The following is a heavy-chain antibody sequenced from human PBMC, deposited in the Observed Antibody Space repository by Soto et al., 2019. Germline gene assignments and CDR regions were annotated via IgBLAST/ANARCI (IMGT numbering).Heavy chain of an antibody. J-gene: IGHJ4*02. CDR1: GFTFSSYA. D-gene: IGHD6-13*01. CDR2: ISYDGSNK. CDR3: ASAKAPYSSSWDPRFDY. Sequence: QVQLVESGGGVVQPGRSLRLSCAASGFTFSSYAMHWVRQAPGKGLEWVAVISYDGSNKYYADSVKGRFTISRDNSKTTLYLQMNSLTAEDTAVYYCASAKAPYSSSWDPRFDYWGQGTLVTVSS. V-gene: IGHV3-30-3*01.